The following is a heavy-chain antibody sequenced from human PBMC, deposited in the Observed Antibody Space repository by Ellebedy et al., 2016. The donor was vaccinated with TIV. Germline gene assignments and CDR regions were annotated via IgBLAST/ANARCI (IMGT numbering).Heavy chain of an antibody. CDR3: AILERHFEQDLGSRGYYYYYIDV. Sequence: GESLKISXAASGFTFNYYAMSWIRQAPGKGLEWVSAIGVTGSNTYYADSVKGRFTVSRDNSKNTLYLQMNSLRAEDTAVYYCAILERHFEQDLGSRGYYYYYIDVWGKGTTVTVSS. V-gene: IGHV3-23*01. CDR1: GFTFNYYA. J-gene: IGHJ6*03. D-gene: IGHD3-3*02. CDR2: IGVTGSNT.